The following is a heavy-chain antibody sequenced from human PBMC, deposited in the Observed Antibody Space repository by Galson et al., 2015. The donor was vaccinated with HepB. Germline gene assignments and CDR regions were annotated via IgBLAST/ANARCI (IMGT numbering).Heavy chain of an antibody. CDR3: AKGLRSSGWGWFDY. D-gene: IGHD6-19*01. Sequence: SLRLSCAASGFTFSSYAMSWVRQAPGKGLEWVSSISNIIGSTYYADSVKGRFTISRDNSKNTLYLQMNSLRAEDTAVYYCAKGLRSSGWGWFDYWGQGTLVTVSS. V-gene: IGHV3-23*01. CDR2: ISNIIGST. CDR1: GFTFSSYA. J-gene: IGHJ4*02.